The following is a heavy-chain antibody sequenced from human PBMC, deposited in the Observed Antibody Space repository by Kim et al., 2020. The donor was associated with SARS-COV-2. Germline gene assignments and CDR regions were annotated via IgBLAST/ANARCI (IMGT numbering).Heavy chain of an antibody. CDR1: GGSFSGYY. J-gene: IGHJ5*02. CDR3: ARGGGIQLWLLANWFDP. D-gene: IGHD5-18*01. V-gene: IGHV4-34*01. CDR2: INHSGST. Sequence: SETLSLTCAVYGGSFSGYYWSWIRQPPGKGLEWIGEINHSGSTNYNPSLKSRVTISVDTSKNQFSLKLSSVTAADTAVYYCARGGGIQLWLLANWFDPWGQGTLVTVSS.